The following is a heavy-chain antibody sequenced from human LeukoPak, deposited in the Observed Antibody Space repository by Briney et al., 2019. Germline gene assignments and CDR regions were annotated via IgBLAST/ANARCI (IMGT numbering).Heavy chain of an antibody. CDR1: GGSFSGYY. CDR2: INHSGST. J-gene: IGHJ4*02. V-gene: IGHV4-34*01. Sequence: SETLSLTCAVYGGSFSGYYWSWIRQPPGKGLEWIGEINHSGSTNYNPSLERRVTISVDTSKNQFSLKLSSVTAADTAVYYCARAPSTSLGNDYWGQGTLVTVSS. CDR3: ARAPSTSLGNDY. D-gene: IGHD2-2*01.